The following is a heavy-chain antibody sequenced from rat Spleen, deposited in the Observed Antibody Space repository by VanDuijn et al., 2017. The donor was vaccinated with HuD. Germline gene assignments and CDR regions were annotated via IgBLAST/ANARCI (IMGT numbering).Heavy chain of an antibody. CDR2: ISYDGSST. Sequence: EVQLVESGGGLVQPGRSLKLSCAASGFTFSDYNMAWVRQAPKKGLEWVATISYDGSSTYYRDSVKGRFTISRDNAKSTLYLQMDSLRSEDTATYYCARTGYNWFAYWGQGTLVTVSS. CDR3: ARTGYNWFAY. J-gene: IGHJ3*01. D-gene: IGHD5-1*01. V-gene: IGHV5-7*01. CDR1: GFTFSDYN.